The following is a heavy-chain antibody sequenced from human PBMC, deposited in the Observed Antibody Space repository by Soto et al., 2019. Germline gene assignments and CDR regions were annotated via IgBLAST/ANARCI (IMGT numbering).Heavy chain of an antibody. CDR2: ISGSGGRT. CDR3: AKGGYYSLFDI. D-gene: IGHD3-16*01. Sequence: LRLSCVASGFPFSSYAMGWVRQTPGKGLEWVSGISGSGGRTYYADSVKGRFTISRDNSNNTLSLQMHILRVEDTAVYFCAKGGYYSLFDIWGQGTVVTVSS. V-gene: IGHV3-23*01. CDR1: GFPFSSYA. J-gene: IGHJ3*02.